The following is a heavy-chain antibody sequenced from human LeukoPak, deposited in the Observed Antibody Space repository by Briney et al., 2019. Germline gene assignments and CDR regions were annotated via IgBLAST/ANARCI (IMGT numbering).Heavy chain of an antibody. D-gene: IGHD1-26*01. CDR2: IYYSGST. CDR3: ARDLKWELPSGAFDI. CDR1: GGSISSYY. Sequence: SETLSLTCTVSGGSISSYYWCWIRQPPGKGLEWIGYIYYSGSTNYNPSLKSRVTISVDTSKNQFSLKLSSVTAADTAVYYCARDLKWELPSGAFDIWGQGTMVTVSS. J-gene: IGHJ3*02. V-gene: IGHV4-59*01.